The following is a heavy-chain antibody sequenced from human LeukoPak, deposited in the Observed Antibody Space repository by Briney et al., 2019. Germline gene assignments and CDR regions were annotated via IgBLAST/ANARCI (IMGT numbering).Heavy chain of an antibody. CDR2: INHSGST. Sequence: PSETLSLTCAVYGGSFSGYYWSWIRQPPGKGLEWIGEINHSGSTNYNPSLKSRVTISVDTSKNQFSLKLSSVTAADTAVYYCARGRVRAAAGTSDYWGQGTLVTVSS. V-gene: IGHV4-34*01. CDR1: GGSFSGYY. J-gene: IGHJ4*02. CDR3: ARGRVRAAAGTSDY. D-gene: IGHD6-13*01.